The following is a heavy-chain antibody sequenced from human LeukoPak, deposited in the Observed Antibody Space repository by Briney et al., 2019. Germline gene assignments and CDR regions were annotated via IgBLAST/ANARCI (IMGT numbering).Heavy chain of an antibody. Sequence: GGSLGLSCAASGFTLSNYWMHWVRQTPGKGLVWVSCISGDEIWTSYADSVKGRFIISRDNAKNTVYLQMSSLRTEDTAVYYCAREYNSGPKQTDAFDIWGQGTMVTVSS. CDR2: ISGDEIWT. J-gene: IGHJ3*02. CDR1: GFTLSNYW. CDR3: AREYNSGPKQTDAFDI. D-gene: IGHD3-22*01. V-gene: IGHV3-74*01.